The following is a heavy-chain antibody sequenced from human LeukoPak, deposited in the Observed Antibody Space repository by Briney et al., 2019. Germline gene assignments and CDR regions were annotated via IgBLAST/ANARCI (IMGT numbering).Heavy chain of an antibody. V-gene: IGHV3-30-3*01. CDR2: ISYDGSNK. Sequence: GGSLRLSCAASGFTFSSYAMHWVRQAPGKGLEWVAVISYDGSNKYYADSVKGRFTISRDNSKNTLYLQMNSLRAEDTAVYYCAKEIKDKYCSGTQNCLFDYWGQGTLVTVSS. CDR1: GFTFSSYA. CDR3: AKEIKDKYCSGTQNCLFDY. D-gene: IGHD2-2*01. J-gene: IGHJ4*02.